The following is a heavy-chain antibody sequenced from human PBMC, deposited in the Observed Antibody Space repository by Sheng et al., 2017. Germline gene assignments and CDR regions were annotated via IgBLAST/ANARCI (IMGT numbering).Heavy chain of an antibody. CDR1: GFTFSSHW. V-gene: IGHV3-7*01. Sequence: EVQLVESGGNLVQPGGSLTLSCAASGFTFSSHWMNWVRQAPGKGLEWVASINQDGSDKSFVDSVKGRFTISRDNADNSLYLLMNGLRAEDTGVYYCARDHVAAGLIFDYWGQGTLVTVSS. CDR3: ARDHVAAGLIFDY. CDR2: INQDGSDK. D-gene: IGHD6-13*01. J-gene: IGHJ4*02.